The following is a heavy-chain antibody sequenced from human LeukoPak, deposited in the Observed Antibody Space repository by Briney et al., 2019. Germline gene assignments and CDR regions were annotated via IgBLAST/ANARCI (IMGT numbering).Heavy chain of an antibody. CDR2: INPNSGGT. V-gene: IGHV1-2*02. CDR3: ARSGRGTYYYFDY. CDR1: GYTFTSYA. J-gene: IGHJ4*02. Sequence: GASVKVSCKASGYTFTSYAMNWVRQAPGQGLEWMGWINPNSGGTNYAQKFQGRVTMTADTSTSTAYMELRSLRSDDTAVYYCARSGRGTYYYFDYWGQGTLVTVSS. D-gene: IGHD1-26*01.